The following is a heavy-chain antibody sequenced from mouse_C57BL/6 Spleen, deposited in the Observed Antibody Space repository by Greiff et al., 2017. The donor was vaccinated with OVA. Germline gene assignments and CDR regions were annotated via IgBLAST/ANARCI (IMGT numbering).Heavy chain of an antibody. CDR3: TTGEGSDY. Sequence: EVQGVESGAELVRPGASVKLSCTASGFNIKDDYMHWVKQRPEQGLEWIGWIDPENGDTEYASKFQGKATITAETSSNTAYLQLSSLTSEDTAVYYCTTGEGSDYWGQGTTLTVSS. V-gene: IGHV14-4*01. J-gene: IGHJ2*01. CDR2: IDPENGDT. CDR1: GFNIKDDY.